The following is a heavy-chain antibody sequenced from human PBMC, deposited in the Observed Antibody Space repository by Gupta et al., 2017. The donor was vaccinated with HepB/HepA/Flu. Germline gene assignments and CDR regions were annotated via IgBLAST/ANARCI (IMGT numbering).Heavy chain of an antibody. CDR3: AREGRLYWFDP. J-gene: IGHJ5*02. CDR2: INPSGGST. V-gene: IGHV1-46*03. Sequence: QVQLVQSGAEVKKPGASEKVSCKASGYTFTSYYMHWVRQAPGQGLEWMGIINPSGGSTSYAQKFQGRVTMTRDTSTSTVYMELSSLRSEDTAVYYCAREGRLYWFDPWGQGTLVTVSS. D-gene: IGHD6-6*01. CDR1: GYTFTSYY.